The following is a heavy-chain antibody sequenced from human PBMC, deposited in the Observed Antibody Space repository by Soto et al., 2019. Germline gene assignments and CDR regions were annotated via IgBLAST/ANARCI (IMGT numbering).Heavy chain of an antibody. CDR3: AREPYLPKARNDF. J-gene: IGHJ4*02. V-gene: IGHV4-30-4*08. CDR1: GASINSATYY. CDR2: IFHSGTT. Sequence: SETLSLTCTVSGASINSATYYCTWIRQFPGKGLEWMGYIFHSGTTYYIPSLKGRLIISIENSKNQFSLRLTSVTAADSAVYFCAREPYLPKARNDFWGQGTLVTVSS.